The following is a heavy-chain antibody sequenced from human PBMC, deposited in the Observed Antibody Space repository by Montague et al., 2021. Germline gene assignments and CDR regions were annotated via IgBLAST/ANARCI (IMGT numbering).Heavy chain of an antibody. CDR3: ARDVFGELFSYYYYYMDV. V-gene: IGHV3-48*02. Sequence: SLRLSCAASGFTFSNYWMHGVRQAPGKGLEWVSYISISGNIIYYADSVKGRFTISRDNAKNSLYPQMNSLRDEDTAVYFCARDVFGELFSYYYYYMDVWGKGTTVTVSS. CDR2: ISISGNII. CDR1: GFTFSNYW. J-gene: IGHJ6*03. D-gene: IGHD3-10*01.